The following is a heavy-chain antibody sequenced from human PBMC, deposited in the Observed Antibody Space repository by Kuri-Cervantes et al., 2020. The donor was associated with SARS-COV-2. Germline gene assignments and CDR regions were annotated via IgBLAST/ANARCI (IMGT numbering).Heavy chain of an antibody. CDR2: VNPKTGGT. J-gene: IGHJ3*02. CDR1: GYTFTDYY. Sequence: ASVKVSCKASGYTFTDYYIHWVRQAPGQGLEWMGWVNPKTGGTKYAQKLQGRVTMTRDTSITTAYMELSRLRYDDTAVYYCVRFRYYDDIRHASDIWGQGTMVTVSS. V-gene: IGHV1-2*02. D-gene: IGHD3-22*01. CDR3: VRFRYYDDIRHASDI.